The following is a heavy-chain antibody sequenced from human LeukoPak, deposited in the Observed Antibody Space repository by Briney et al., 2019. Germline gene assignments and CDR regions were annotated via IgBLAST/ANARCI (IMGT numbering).Heavy chain of an antibody. J-gene: IGHJ5*02. D-gene: IGHD2-21*02. Sequence: ASVKVSCKASGYTFNTYGISWGRQTPGQRPEWMGWINTDNGNTKYAQKFQGRVTMTTDTSTSTAYMELSSLRSDETAVYYCARKGCTGDCYRFDPWGQGTLVTVSS. V-gene: IGHV1-18*01. CDR1: GYTFNTYG. CDR3: ARKGCTGDCYRFDP. CDR2: INTDNGNT.